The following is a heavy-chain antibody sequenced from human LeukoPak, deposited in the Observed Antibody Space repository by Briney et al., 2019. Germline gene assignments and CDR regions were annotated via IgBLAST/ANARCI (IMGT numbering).Heavy chain of an antibody. Sequence: SETLSLTCAVYGGSFSGYYWSWIRQPPGKGLGWIGEINHSGSTNYNPSLKSRVTISVDTSKNQFSLKLSSVTAADTAVYYCARGGRIAVAGTNNWFDPWGQGTLVTVSS. CDR2: INHSGST. V-gene: IGHV4-34*01. CDR1: GGSFSGYY. J-gene: IGHJ5*02. CDR3: ARGGRIAVAGTNNWFDP. D-gene: IGHD6-19*01.